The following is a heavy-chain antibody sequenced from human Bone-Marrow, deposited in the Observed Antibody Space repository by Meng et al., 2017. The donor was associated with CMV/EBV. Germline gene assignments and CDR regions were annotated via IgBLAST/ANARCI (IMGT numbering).Heavy chain of an antibody. CDR3: SKDQPSAWYSSSWFSFDY. CDR2: IYYTGST. Sequence: SETLSLTCTVSGGSISNYYWSWIRQPPGKGLEWIGYIYYTGSTNYNPSLKSRVTISVDTSKNQFSLKLSSVTAADTAVYYCSKDQPSAWYSSSWFSFDYWGQATLVTVSS. D-gene: IGHD6-13*01. CDR1: GGSISNYY. J-gene: IGHJ4*02. V-gene: IGHV4-59*12.